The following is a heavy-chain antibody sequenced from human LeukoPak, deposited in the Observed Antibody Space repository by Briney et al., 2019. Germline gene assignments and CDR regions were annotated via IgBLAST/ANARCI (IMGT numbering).Heavy chain of an antibody. V-gene: IGHV5-51*01. CDR3: ARRGGGYVDF. CDR2: IYPADSDA. Sequence: GEPLKISCQGSGYSFASYWIGWVRQMPGKGLEWMGIIYPADSDARYSPSFQGQVTISADKSISTAYLQWGSLKASDTAMYYCARRGGGYVDFWGQGTLVTVSS. CDR1: GYSFASYW. J-gene: IGHJ4*02. D-gene: IGHD2-15*01.